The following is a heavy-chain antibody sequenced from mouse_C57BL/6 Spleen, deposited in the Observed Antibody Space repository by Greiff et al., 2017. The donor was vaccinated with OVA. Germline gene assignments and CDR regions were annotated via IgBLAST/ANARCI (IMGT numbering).Heavy chain of an antibody. D-gene: IGHD2-4*01. CDR2: IDPNSGGT. V-gene: IGHV1-72*01. CDR1: GYTFTSYW. CDR3: ANYDYDGDYYAMDY. J-gene: IGHJ4*01. Sequence: VKLQQPGAELVKPGASVKLSCKASGYTFTSYWMHWVKQRPGRGLEWIGRIDPNSGGTKYNEKFKSKATLTVDKPSSTAYMQLSSLTSEDSAVYYCANYDYDGDYYAMDYWGQGTSVTVSS.